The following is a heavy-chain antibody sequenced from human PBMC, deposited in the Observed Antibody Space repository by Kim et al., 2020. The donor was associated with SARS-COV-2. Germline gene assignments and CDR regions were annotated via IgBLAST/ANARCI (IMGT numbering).Heavy chain of an antibody. V-gene: IGHV3-23*01. Sequence: GGSLRLSCEASGFTFSTYTMAWVRQAPGKGLEWVASIIGSGRTTYYADSVRGRFTASRDNSKDTLYLQLDSLSAGDTAIYYCAKVFWDAVTLDPFDSWGQGTLHTVS. J-gene: IGHJ4*02. CDR3: AKVFWDAVTLDPFDS. CDR2: IIGSGRTT. CDR1: GFTFSTYT. D-gene: IGHD4-17*01.